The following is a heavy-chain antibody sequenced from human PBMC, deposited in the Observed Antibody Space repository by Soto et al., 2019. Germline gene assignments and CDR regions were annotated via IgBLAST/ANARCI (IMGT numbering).Heavy chain of an antibody. J-gene: IGHJ5*02. Sequence: GGSLRLSCAASGFTFSSYSMNWVRQAPGKGLEWVSYISSSSSTIYYADSVKGRFTISRDNAKNSLYLQMNSLRDEDTAVYYCARDNSGSYYITCWFDPWGQGTLVTVSS. CDR3: ARDNSGSYYITCWFDP. CDR1: GFTFSSYS. D-gene: IGHD1-26*01. V-gene: IGHV3-48*02. CDR2: ISSSSSTI.